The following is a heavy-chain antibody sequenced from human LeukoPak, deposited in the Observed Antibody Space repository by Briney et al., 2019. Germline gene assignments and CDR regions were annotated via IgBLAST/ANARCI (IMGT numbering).Heavy chain of an antibody. D-gene: IGHD2-15*01. CDR1: GYSISSGYY. CDR2: IYHSGST. J-gene: IGHJ6*04. CDR3: AGPDKDVVVVVAATRYYYYGMDV. Sequence: SETLSLTCAVSGYSISSGYYWGWIRQPPGKGLEWIGSIYHSGSTYYNPSLKSRVTISVDTSRSQFSLKLSSVTAADTAVYYCAGPDKDVVVVVAATRYYYYGMDVCGKGTTATVSS. V-gene: IGHV4-38-2*01.